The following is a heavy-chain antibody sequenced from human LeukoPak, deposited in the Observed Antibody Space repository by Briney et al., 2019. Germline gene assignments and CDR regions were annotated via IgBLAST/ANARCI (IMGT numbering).Heavy chain of an antibody. J-gene: IGHJ4*02. CDR2: INPSGGST. Sequence: GASVKVSCKASGYTFTSYYMHWVRQAPGQGLEWMGIINPSGGSTSYAQKFQGRVTTTRDTSTSTVYMELSSLRSEDTAVYYCARDHKQWLPFDYWGQGTLVTVSS. CDR3: ARDHKQWLPFDY. D-gene: IGHD6-19*01. CDR1: GYTFTSYY. V-gene: IGHV1-46*01.